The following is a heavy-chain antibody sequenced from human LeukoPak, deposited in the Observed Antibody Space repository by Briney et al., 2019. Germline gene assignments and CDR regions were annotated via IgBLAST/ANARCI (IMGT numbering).Heavy chain of an antibody. J-gene: IGHJ5*02. CDR1: GFTFSSYA. CDR3: AKAFSAYENWPPNWFDP. V-gene: IGHV3-23*01. Sequence: GGSLRLSCAASGFTFSSYAMSWVRQAPGKGLEWVSAVSGSGAYTYYADSVKGRLTISRDNSKNTLYLQMSSLRAEDTAVYYCAKAFSAYENWPPNWFDPWGQGTLVTVSS. D-gene: IGHD5-12*01. CDR2: VSGSGAYT.